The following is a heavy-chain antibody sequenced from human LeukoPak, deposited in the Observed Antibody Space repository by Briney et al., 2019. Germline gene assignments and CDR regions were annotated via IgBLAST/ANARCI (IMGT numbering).Heavy chain of an antibody. V-gene: IGHV4-39*01. CDR3: AKQQLVRCFDY. Sequence: PSETLSLTCTVSGGSITSSSYYWGWIRQPPGKGLEWIGGIFYSGSTYYNPSLKSRITISVDTSKTQFSLKLSSVTAADTAVYYCAKQQLVRCFDYWGQGTLVTVSS. CDR2: IFYSGST. CDR1: GGSITSSSYY. D-gene: IGHD6-13*01. J-gene: IGHJ4*02.